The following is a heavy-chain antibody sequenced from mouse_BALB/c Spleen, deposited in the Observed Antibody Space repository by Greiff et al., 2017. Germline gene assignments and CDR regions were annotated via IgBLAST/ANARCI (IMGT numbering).Heavy chain of an antibody. J-gene: IGHJ3*01. Sequence: LVKTGASVKISCKASGYSFTGYYMHWVKQSHGKSLEWIGYISCYNGATSYNQKFKGKASFTVDTSSSTAYMQFNSLTSEDSAVYYCARMGTTVEKFAYWGQGTLVTVSA. CDR1: GYSFTGYY. CDR2: ISCYNGAT. CDR3: ARMGTTVEKFAY. V-gene: IGHV1S34*01. D-gene: IGHD1-1*01.